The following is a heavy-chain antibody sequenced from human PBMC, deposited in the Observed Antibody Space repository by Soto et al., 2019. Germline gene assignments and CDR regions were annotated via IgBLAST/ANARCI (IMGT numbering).Heavy chain of an antibody. CDR3: ARVDILTGYLDY. CDR2: IYYSGST. J-gene: IGHJ4*02. Sequence: QVQLQESGPGLVKPSETLSLTCTVSGGSISSYYWSWIRQPPGKGLEWIGYIYYSGSTNYNPSLKSRVTISVDTSKNQFSLKLSSVTAADTAVYYCARVDILTGYLDYWGLGTLVTVSS. V-gene: IGHV4-59*01. CDR1: GGSISSYY. D-gene: IGHD3-9*01.